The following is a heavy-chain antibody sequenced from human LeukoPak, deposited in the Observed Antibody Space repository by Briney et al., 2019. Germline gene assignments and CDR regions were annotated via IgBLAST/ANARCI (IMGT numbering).Heavy chain of an antibody. Sequence: SVEVSCKASGGTFSSYAISWVRQAPGQGLEWMGRIIPIFGTANYAQKFQGRVTITTDESTSTAYMELSSLRSEDTAVYYCARGPLNWNDGNYFGYWGQGTLVTVSS. D-gene: IGHD1-1*01. J-gene: IGHJ4*02. CDR2: IIPIFGTA. CDR1: GGTFSSYA. V-gene: IGHV1-69*05. CDR3: ARGPLNWNDGNYFGY.